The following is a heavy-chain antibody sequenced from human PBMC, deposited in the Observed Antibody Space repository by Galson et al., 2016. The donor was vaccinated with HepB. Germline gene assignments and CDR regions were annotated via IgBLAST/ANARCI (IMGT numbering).Heavy chain of an antibody. D-gene: IGHD3-10*01. V-gene: IGHV3-33*01. Sequence: SLRLSCAVSGLTFSDYGFHWVRQAPGKGLEWVAAIFYDGSEKHYADSVKGRFTISRDNSKNTVYLEINSLRVDDTAVYYCARDRLWFGDNYLDYWGQGTLVTVSS. J-gene: IGHJ4*02. CDR3: ARDRLWFGDNYLDY. CDR2: IFYDGSEK. CDR1: GLTFSDYG.